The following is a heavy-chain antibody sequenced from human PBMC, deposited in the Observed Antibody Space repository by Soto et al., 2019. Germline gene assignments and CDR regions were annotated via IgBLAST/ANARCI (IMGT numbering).Heavy chain of an antibody. V-gene: IGHV3-13*01. D-gene: IGHD3-3*01. CDR3: ARGGYPAPLRTGFDP. CDR1: GFTFSSYD. J-gene: IGHJ5*02. CDR2: IGTAGDT. Sequence: GGSLRLSCAASGFTFSSYDMHWVRQATGKGLEWVSAIGTAGDTYYPGSVKGRFTISRENAKNSLYLQMNSLRAGDTAVYYCARGGYPAPLRTGFDPWGQGTLVTVSS.